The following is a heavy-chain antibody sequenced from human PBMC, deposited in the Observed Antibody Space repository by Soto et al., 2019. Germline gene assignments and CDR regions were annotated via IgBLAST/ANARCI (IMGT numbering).Heavy chain of an antibody. V-gene: IGHV1-18*01. CDR1: GYTFTSYG. CDR3: ARTRWVIQYGRDV. D-gene: IGHD2-21*01. CDR2: ISAYNGNT. Sequence: QVQLVQSGAEVKKPGASVKVSCKASGYTFTSYGISWVRQAPGQGLEWMGWISAYNGNTNYAQKLQGRVTMTTDTAAVKANRERRCLRSDERAVNYCARTRWVIQYGRDVWGQGPTVTVSS. J-gene: IGHJ6*02.